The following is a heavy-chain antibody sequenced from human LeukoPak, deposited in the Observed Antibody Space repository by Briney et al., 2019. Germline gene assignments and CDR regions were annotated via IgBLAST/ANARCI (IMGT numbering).Heavy chain of an antibody. J-gene: IGHJ4*02. Sequence: PSQTLSLTCTVSGGSISSGDYYWSWLRQPPGKGLEWIGYIYYSGSTYYNPSLKSRVTISVDTSKNQFSLKLSSVTAADTAVYYCARHSVAYYYDFDYWGQGTLVTVSS. CDR3: ARHSVAYYYDFDY. CDR1: GGSISSGDYY. V-gene: IGHV4-30-4*01. D-gene: IGHD3-22*01. CDR2: IYYSGST.